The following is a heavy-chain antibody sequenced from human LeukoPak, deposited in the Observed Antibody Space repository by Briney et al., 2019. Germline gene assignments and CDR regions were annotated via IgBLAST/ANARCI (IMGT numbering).Heavy chain of an antibody. J-gene: IGHJ6*02. V-gene: IGHV4-59*01. D-gene: IGHD3-16*01. Sequence: PSETLSLTCTVSGGSISDYYWSWIRQPPGKGLEWIGYIYYSGSANYSPSLKSRVTISVDTSKNQFSLKLSSVAAADTAVYYCARVGGTNYYDYGMDVWGQGTTVTVSS. CDR3: ARVGGTNYYDYGMDV. CDR2: IYYSGSA. CDR1: GGSISDYY.